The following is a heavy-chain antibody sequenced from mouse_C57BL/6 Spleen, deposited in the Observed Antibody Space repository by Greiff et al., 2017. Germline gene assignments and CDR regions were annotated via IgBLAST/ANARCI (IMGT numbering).Heavy chain of an antibody. CDR1: GFNIKDYY. D-gene: IGHD3-2*02. J-gene: IGHJ3*01. Sequence: VQLQQSGAELVRPGASVKLSCTASGFNIKDYYMHWVKQRPEQGLEWIGRIDPEDGDTEYAPKFQGKATMTADTSSNTAYLQLSSLTSEDTAVYYCTTETAQATGFAYWGQGTLVTVSA. CDR2: IDPEDGDT. CDR3: TTETAQATGFAY. V-gene: IGHV14-1*01.